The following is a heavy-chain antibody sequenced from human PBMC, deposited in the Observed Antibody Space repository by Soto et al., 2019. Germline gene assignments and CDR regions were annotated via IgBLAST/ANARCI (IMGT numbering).Heavy chain of an antibody. V-gene: IGHV3-9*01. D-gene: IGHD3-22*01. CDR3: GKVTYYYNSSGYFSGGDFDN. Sequence: EVQLVESGGGLVQPGRSLRLSCAASGFTFDDYALHWVRQAPGKGLAWVSGITWNSVNIAYADSVKGRFTISRANAKNSLDLQVNSLRAEDTALYYCGKVTYYYNSSGYFSGGDFDNWGQGTLVTVSS. J-gene: IGHJ4*02. CDR1: GFTFDDYA. CDR2: ITWNSVNI.